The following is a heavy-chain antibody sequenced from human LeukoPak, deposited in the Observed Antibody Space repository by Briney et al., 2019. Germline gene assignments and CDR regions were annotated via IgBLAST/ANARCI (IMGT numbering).Heavy chain of an antibody. CDR1: GFTFSDYS. CDR2: ISSSSSYI. CDR3: ARDGRHDAFDI. V-gene: IGHV3-21*01. D-gene: IGHD1-26*01. Sequence: GGSLRLSCAASGFTFSDYSMNWVRQAPGKGLEWVSSISSSSSYIYYADSVKGRFTISRDNAKNSLYLQMNSLRAEDAAVYYCARDGRHDAFDIWGQGTMVTVSS. J-gene: IGHJ3*02.